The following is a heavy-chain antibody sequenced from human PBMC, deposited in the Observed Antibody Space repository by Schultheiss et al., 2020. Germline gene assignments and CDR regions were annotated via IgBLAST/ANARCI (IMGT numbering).Heavy chain of an antibody. D-gene: IGHD5-12*01. CDR2: ISGSGGST. Sequence: ESLKISCAASGFTFSSYAMSWVRQAPGKGLEWVSAISGSGGSTYYADSVKGRFTISRDNSKNTLYLQMNSLRAEDTAVYYCAKDRGRRLRLFDYWGQGTLVTVSS. J-gene: IGHJ4*02. CDR1: GFTFSSYA. V-gene: IGHV3-23*01. CDR3: AKDRGRRLRLFDY.